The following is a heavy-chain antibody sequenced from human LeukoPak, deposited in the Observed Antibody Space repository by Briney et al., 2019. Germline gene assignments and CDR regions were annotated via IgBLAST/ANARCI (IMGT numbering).Heavy chain of an antibody. V-gene: IGHV4-34*01. D-gene: IGHD2-15*01. J-gene: IGHJ4*02. CDR1: GGSFSGYY. CDR3: ARGRIGYCSGSSCYPTRGTYYFDY. CDR2: INHSGST. Sequence: SETLSLTCAVYGGSFSGYYWSWIRQPPGKGLEWIGEINHSGSTNYNPSLKSRVTISVDTSKNQFSLKLSSVTAADTAVYYCARGRIGYCSGSSCYPTRGTYYFDYWGQGTLVTVSS.